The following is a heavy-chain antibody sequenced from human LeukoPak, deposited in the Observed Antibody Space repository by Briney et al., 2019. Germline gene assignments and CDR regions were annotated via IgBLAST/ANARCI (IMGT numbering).Heavy chain of an antibody. CDR3: AREDPQTTVPEGMDV. V-gene: IGHV4-59*01. Sequence: SETLSLTCTVSGGSISYYYWSWIRQSPGKGLEWTGYIYYSGTTNYNPSLKSRVTISVDTSKNQFSLQLRSVTAADTAVYYCAREDPQTTVPEGMDVWGQGTTVTISS. CDR2: IYYSGTT. CDR1: GGSISYYY. J-gene: IGHJ6*02. D-gene: IGHD4-17*01.